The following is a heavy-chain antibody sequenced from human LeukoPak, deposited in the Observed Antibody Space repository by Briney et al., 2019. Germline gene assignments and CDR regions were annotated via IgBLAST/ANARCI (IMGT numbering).Heavy chain of an antibody. D-gene: IGHD2-21*02. V-gene: IGHV3-23*01. CDR2: LSGSGGNT. CDR3: AKDGAWVDY. Sequence: GGSLRFSCAASGFTFSSYAMSWVRPAPAKGLEWVSALSGSGGNTYYAYSVKGRVTISRDNSKNTLYLQMNSLRAEATDVYYCAKDGAWVDYWGQGTLVTVSS. CDR1: GFTFSSYA. J-gene: IGHJ4*02.